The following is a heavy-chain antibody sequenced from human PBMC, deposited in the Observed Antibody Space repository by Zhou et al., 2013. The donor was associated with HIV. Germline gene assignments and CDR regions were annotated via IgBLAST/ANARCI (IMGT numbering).Heavy chain of an antibody. J-gene: IGHJ3*02. D-gene: IGHD1-26*01. CDR3: ARDRNGGSYVGDAFDI. CDR1: GGTFSSYA. V-gene: IGHV1-69*05. Sequence: QVQLVQSGAEVKKPGSSVKVSCKASGGTFSSYAISWVRQAPGQGLEWMGGIIPIFGTANYAQKFQGRVTITTDESTSTAYMELSSLRSEDTAVYYCARDRNGGSYVGDAFDIWGQGDNGHRLF. CDR2: IIPIFGTA.